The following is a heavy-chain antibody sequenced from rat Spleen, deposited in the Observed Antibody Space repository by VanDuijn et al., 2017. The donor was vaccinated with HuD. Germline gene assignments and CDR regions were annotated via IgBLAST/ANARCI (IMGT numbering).Heavy chain of an antibody. CDR3: VRFYDGYYHRFDY. CDR1: GFTFSNYY. J-gene: IGHJ2*01. CDR2: ITNASGRT. D-gene: IGHD1-12*03. V-gene: IGHV5S23*01. Sequence: EVQLVESGGGLVQPGRSLKLSCAASGFTFSNYYMAWVRQAPGKGLEWVASITNASGRTYYPDSVKGRFTISRDNAKSTLYLQMNSLRSEDTATYYCVRFYDGYYHRFDYWGQGVMVTVSS.